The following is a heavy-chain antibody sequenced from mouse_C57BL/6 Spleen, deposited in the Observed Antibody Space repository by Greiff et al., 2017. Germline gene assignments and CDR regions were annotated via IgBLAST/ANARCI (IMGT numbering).Heavy chain of an antibody. J-gene: IGHJ4*01. V-gene: IGHV1-82*01. D-gene: IGHD2-2*01. CDR3: ASDSGYDVCYAMDD. Sequence: VQLQESGPELVKPGASVKISCKASGYAFSSSWMNWVKQRPGKGLEWIGRIYPGDGDTNYNGKFKGKATLTADKSSSTAYMQLSSLTSEDSAVYFCASDSGYDVCYAMDDWGQGTSVTVSS. CDR2: IYPGDGDT. CDR1: GYAFSSSW.